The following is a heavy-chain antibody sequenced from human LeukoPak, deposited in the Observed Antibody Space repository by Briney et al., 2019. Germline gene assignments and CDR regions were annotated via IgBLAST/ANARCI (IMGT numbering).Heavy chain of an antibody. CDR1: GFTFSTYW. Sequence: GGSLRLSCAASGFTFSTYWMSWVRQAPGKGLEWVANIHQDGNEKYYVDSVKGRFTISRDNAKSSLYLQMNSLRAEDTAVYYCARGDKFSGDYWDQGTLVTVPS. CDR2: IHQDGNEK. D-gene: IGHD2-15*01. V-gene: IGHV3-7*04. J-gene: IGHJ4*02. CDR3: ARGDKFSGDY.